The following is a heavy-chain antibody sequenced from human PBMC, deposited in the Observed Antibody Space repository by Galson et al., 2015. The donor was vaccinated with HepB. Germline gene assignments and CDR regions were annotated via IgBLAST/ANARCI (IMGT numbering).Heavy chain of an antibody. CDR1: GFTFSSYG. D-gene: IGHD5/OR15-5a*01. V-gene: IGHV3-30*02. CDR2: IRYDGSNK. CDR3: AKSSSVPSYYFDY. Sequence: SLRLSCAASGFTFSSYGMHWVRQAPGKGLEWVAFIRYDGSNKYYADSVKGRFTISRDNSKNTLYLQMNSLRAEDTAVYYCAKSSSVPSYYFDYWGQGTLVTVSS. J-gene: IGHJ4*02.